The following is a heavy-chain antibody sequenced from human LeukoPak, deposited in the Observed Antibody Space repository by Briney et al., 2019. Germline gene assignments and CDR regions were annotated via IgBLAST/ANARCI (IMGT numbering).Heavy chain of an antibody. CDR3: ARASSGSSGYPFDY. V-gene: IGHV4-61*01. CDR1: GGSVSSGSYH. D-gene: IGHD3-22*01. Sequence: PSETLSLTCTVSGGSVSSGSYHWSWIRQPPGKGLEWIGYIYYSGSTNYNPSLKSRVTISVDTSKNQFSLKLSSVTAADTAVYYCARASSGSSGYPFDYWGQGTLVTVSS. CDR2: IYYSGST. J-gene: IGHJ4*02.